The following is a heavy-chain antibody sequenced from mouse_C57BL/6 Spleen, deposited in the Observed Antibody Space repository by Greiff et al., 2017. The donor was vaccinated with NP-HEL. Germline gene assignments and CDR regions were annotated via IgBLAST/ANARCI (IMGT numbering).Heavy chain of an antibody. CDR2: IYPGDGDT. D-gene: IGHD2-4*01. Sequence: QVQLQQSGAELVKPGASVKISCKASGYAFSSYWMNWVKQRTGQGLEWIGQIYPGDGDTNYNGKFKGKATLTADKSSSTAYMQLSSLTSEDSAVYVCETRDYDHEDAMDYWGQGTSVTVSS. CDR3: ETRDYDHEDAMDY. J-gene: IGHJ4*01. V-gene: IGHV1-80*01. CDR1: GYAFSSYW.